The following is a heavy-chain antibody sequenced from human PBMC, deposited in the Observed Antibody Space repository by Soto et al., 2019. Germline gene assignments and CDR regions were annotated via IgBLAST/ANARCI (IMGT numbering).Heavy chain of an antibody. CDR1: GGTFSSYA. D-gene: IGHD6-6*01. Sequence: QVQLVQSGAEVKKPGSSVKVSCKASGGTFSSYAISWVRQAPGQGLEWMGGIITIFGTANYAQKFQGRVTTTADEATSKAYMELSSLRSEDTAVYYCARRGYSSSSWYYYYGMDVWGQGTTVTVSS. V-gene: IGHV1-69*01. CDR3: ARRGYSSSSWYYYYGMDV. J-gene: IGHJ6*02. CDR2: IITIFGTA.